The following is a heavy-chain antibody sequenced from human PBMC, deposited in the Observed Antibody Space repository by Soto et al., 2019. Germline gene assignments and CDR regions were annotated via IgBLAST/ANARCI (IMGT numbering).Heavy chain of an antibody. CDR2: IYHSGST. D-gene: IGHD3-22*01. Sequence: SETLSLTCAVSGGSISSSYWWSWVRQPPGKGLEWIGEIYHSGSTNYNPSLKSRVTISVDKSKNQFSLKLSSVTAADTAVYYCARRRITMIVVVFDAFDIWGQGTMVT. V-gene: IGHV4-4*02. CDR1: GGSISSSYW. J-gene: IGHJ3*02. CDR3: ARRRITMIVVVFDAFDI.